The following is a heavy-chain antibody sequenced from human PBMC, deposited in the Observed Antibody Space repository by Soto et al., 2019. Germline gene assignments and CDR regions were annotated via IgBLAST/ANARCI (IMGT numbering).Heavy chain of an antibody. V-gene: IGHV4-4*07. CDR1: GGSISGFF. Sequence: SETLSLTCTVSGGSISGFFWTWVRQPPGMPLEGLGHVAASGSTAYNPSLRSRLSLSLDVSKNRFSLELTSVTAAGTATYFCARGGSTHYYYGLDVWGQGTTVTVSS. CDR3: ARGGSTHYYYGLDV. CDR2: VAASGST. J-gene: IGHJ6*02.